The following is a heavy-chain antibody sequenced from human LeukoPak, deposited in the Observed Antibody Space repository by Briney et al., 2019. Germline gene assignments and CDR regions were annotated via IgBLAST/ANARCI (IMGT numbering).Heavy chain of an antibody. CDR1: GFTFSTYV. CDR2: TSADGISK. D-gene: IGHD3-22*01. Sequence: GGSLRLSCAASGFTFSTYVMHWVRQAPGKGLEWVAGTSADGISKYYADSVKGRFIISRDNSKNTLDLQMNSLRAEDTAVYYCVRAGSSSGYCDVFDIWGQGTLVTVSS. V-gene: IGHV3-30-3*01. J-gene: IGHJ3*02. CDR3: VRAGSSSGYCDVFDI.